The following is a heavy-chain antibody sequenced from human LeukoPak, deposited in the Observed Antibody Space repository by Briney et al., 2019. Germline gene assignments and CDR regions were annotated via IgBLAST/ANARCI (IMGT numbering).Heavy chain of an antibody. V-gene: IGHV3-30-3*02. CDR1: GFTFSSYA. J-gene: IGHJ2*01. CDR3: AKCPDSSGPYWYFGL. D-gene: IGHD3-22*01. Sequence: GGSLRLSCAASGFTFSSYAMHWVRQAPGKGLEWVAVISYDGSNKYYADSVKGRFTISRDNSKNTLYLQMNSLRAEDTAVYYCAKCPDSSGPYWYFGLWGRGTLVTVSS. CDR2: ISYDGSNK.